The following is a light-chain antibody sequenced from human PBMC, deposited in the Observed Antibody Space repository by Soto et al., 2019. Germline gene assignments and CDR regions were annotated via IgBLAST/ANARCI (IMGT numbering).Light chain of an antibody. CDR1: QGNGNY. J-gene: IGKJ4*01. V-gene: IGKV1-27*01. CDR3: QKHNAAPLT. Sequence: IQITQSSSSLSASVGNRVTITCPASQGNGNYLAWYQQKPGKVPKLLNYTSSTLQSGVPSRFSGSGSGTDFTLTISNLQPEDVATYYCQKHNAAPLTFGGGTKVEIK. CDR2: TSS.